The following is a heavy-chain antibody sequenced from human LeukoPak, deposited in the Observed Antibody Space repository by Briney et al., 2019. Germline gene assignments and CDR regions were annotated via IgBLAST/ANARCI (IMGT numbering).Heavy chain of an antibody. J-gene: IGHJ4*02. CDR2: INHSGST. D-gene: IGHD6-6*01. CDR3: ARRGLLASEYSSSSGVDY. V-gene: IGHV4-34*01. CDR1: GGSFSGYY. Sequence: SSETLSLTCAVYGGSFSGYYWSWTRQPPGKGLEWIGEINHSGSTNYNPSLKSRVTISVDTSKNQFSLKLSSVTAADTAVYYCARRGLLASEYSSSSGVDYWGQGTLVTVSS.